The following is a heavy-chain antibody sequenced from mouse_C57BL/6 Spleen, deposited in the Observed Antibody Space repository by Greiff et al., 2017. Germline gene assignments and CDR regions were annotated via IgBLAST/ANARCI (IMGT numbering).Heavy chain of an antibody. CDR3: ARDTPTYHRFAY. CDR2: ISDGGSYT. Sequence: DVKLVESGGGLVKPGGSLKLSCAASGFTFSSYAMSWVRQTPEKRLEWVATISDGGSYTYYPDNVKGRFTISRDNAKNNLYLQMSHLKSEDTAMYYCARDTPTYHRFAYWGQGTLVTVSA. J-gene: IGHJ3*01. D-gene: IGHD2-12*01. CDR1: GFTFSSYA. V-gene: IGHV5-4*01.